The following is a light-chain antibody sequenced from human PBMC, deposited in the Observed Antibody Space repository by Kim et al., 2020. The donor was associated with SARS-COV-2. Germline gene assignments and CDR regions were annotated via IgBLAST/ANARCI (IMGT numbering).Light chain of an antibody. CDR2: WAS. V-gene: IGKV4-1*01. Sequence: DIVMTQSPHSLAVSLGERATINCKSSQSVLFTSNNKNYLAWYQQKPGQPPKLLIYWASTRESGVPDRFSGSGSGTDFTLTISSLQAEDVATYYCQQYYTTPQTFGGGTKVDIK. J-gene: IGKJ4*01. CDR3: QQYYTTPQT. CDR1: QSVLFTSNNKNY.